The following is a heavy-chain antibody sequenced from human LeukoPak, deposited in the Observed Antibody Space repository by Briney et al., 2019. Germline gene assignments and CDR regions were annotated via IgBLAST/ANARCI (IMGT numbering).Heavy chain of an antibody. CDR1: GFTFSSYG. CDR2: ISGSGGST. D-gene: IGHD3-10*01. Sequence: PGRSLRLSCAASGFTFSSYGMSWVRQAPGKGLEWVSAISGSGGSTYYADSVKGRFTISRDNSKNTLYLQMNSLRAEDTAVYYCAKIIRGVSSYYFDYWGQGTLVTVSS. V-gene: IGHV3-23*01. CDR3: AKIIRGVSSYYFDY. J-gene: IGHJ4*02.